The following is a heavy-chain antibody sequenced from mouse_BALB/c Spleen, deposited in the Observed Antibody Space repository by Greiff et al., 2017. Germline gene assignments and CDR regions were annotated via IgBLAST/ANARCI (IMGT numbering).Heavy chain of an antibody. CDR1: GFNIKDPY. V-gene: IGHV14-3*02. D-gene: IGHD1-2*01. J-gene: IGHJ2*01. Sequence: VQLKQSGAELVKPGASVKLSCTASGFNIKDPYMHWVKQRPEQGLEWIGRIDPANGNTKYDPKFQGKATITADTSSNTAYLQLSSLTSEDTAVYYCARATTALDYWGQGTTLTVSS. CDR3: ARATTALDY. CDR2: IDPANGNT.